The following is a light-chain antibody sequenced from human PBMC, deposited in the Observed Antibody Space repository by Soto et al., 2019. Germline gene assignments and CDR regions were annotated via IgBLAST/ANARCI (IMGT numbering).Light chain of an antibody. V-gene: IGLV2-8*01. CDR3: TSYAGNDNLV. J-gene: IGLJ3*02. CDR1: SSDVGGYNY. CDR2: EVN. Sequence: QSVLTQPPSASGSPGQSVTISCTGTSSDVGGYNYVSWYQQYPGKAPKLMFYEVNKRPSGVPDRFSASKSGNTASLTVSALQADDEANYYCTSYAGNDNLVFGGGKKVTVL.